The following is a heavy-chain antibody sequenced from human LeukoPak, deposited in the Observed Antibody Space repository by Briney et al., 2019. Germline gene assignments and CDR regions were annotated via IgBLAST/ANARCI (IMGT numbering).Heavy chain of an antibody. Sequence: PSETLSLTCAVSGGSISSGGYSWSWIRQPPGKGLEWVGYIYHSGSTYYNPSLKSRVTISVDRSKNQFSLKLSSVTAADTAVYYCARGSGYGDYYDYWGQGTLVTVSS. CDR2: IYHSGST. CDR3: ARGSGYGDYYDY. D-gene: IGHD4-17*01. J-gene: IGHJ4*02. V-gene: IGHV4-30-2*01. CDR1: GGSISSGGYS.